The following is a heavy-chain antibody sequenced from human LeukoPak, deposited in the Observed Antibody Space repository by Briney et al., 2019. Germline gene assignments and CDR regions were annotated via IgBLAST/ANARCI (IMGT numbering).Heavy chain of an antibody. CDR3: ARDFAVRRFLEWSYMFDP. J-gene: IGHJ5*02. D-gene: IGHD3-3*01. CDR1: GGSISSYY. Sequence: PSETLSLTCTVSGGSISSYYWSWIRQPPGKGLEWIGYIYYSGSTNYNPSLKSRVTISVDTSKNQFSLKLSSVTAADTAVYYCARDFAVRRFLEWSYMFDPWGQGTLVTVSS. CDR2: IYYSGST. V-gene: IGHV4-59*01.